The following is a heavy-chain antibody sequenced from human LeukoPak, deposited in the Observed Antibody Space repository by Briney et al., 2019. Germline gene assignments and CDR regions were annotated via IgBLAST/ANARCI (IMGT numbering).Heavy chain of an antibody. V-gene: IGHV4-38-2*02. CDR2: IKHRGRS. CDR1: GSSISSDYY. J-gene: IGHJ4*02. Sequence: SENLSLTCSVSGSSISSDYYWGWVRQPPGKGLEWIGSIKHRGRSYYNPSLKSRVTISVDTSKNQFSLQLSSATAADTAVYYCARVVGATSIDYWGQGILVTVSS. CDR3: ARVVGATSIDY. D-gene: IGHD2-15*01.